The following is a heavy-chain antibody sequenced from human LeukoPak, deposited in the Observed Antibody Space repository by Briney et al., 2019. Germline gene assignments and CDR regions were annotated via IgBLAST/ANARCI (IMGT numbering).Heavy chain of an antibody. CDR2: INPNSGGT. D-gene: IGHD3-10*01. Sequence: ASVKVSCKASGYTFTGYYMHWVRQAPGQGLEWMGWINPNSGGTNYAQKFQGRVTMTRDTSISTAYMELSRLRSDDTAVYYCARVVLSSGSYSYWGQGTLVTVSS. V-gene: IGHV1-2*02. CDR3: ARVVLSSGSYSY. J-gene: IGHJ4*02. CDR1: GYTFTGYY.